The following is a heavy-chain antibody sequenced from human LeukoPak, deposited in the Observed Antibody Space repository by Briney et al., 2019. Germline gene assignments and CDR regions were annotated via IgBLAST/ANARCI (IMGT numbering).Heavy chain of an antibody. CDR1: GGSISSGDYY. D-gene: IGHD2-15*01. J-gene: IGHJ5*02. CDR2: IYYSGST. V-gene: IGHV4-30-4*01. Sequence: KTSETLSLTCTVSGGSISSGDYYWSWIRQPPRKGLEWIGYIYYSGSTYYNPSLKSRVTISVDTSKNQFSLKLSSVTAADTAVYYCARAQIVVVVAATLPINNWFDPWGQGTLVTVSS. CDR3: ARAQIVVVVAATLPINNWFDP.